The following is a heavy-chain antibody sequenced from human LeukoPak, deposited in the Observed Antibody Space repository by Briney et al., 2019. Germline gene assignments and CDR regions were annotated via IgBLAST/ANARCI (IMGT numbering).Heavy chain of an antibody. CDR1: GYTFTSYD. CDR2: INPNSGGT. J-gene: IGHJ4*02. D-gene: IGHD2-2*02. V-gene: IGHV1-2*04. Sequence: GASVKVSCKASGYTFTSYDINWVRQATGQGLEWMGWINPNSGGTNYAQKFQGWVTMTRDTSISTAYMELSRLRSDDTAVYYCALLGYCSSTSRYKLDDYWGQGTLVTVSS. CDR3: ALLGYCSSTSRYKLDDY.